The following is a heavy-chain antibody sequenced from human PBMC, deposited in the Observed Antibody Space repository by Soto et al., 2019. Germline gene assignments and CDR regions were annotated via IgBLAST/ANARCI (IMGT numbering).Heavy chain of an antibody. CDR3: AREFYIAYYYGMDV. D-gene: IGHD2-21*01. J-gene: IGHJ6*02. CDR1: GFTFSSYA. CDR2: FSSSSSTI. Sequence: GGSLRLSCAASGFTFSSYAMHWVRQAPGKGLEWVSYFSSSSSTIYYADSVKGRFTISRDNAKNSLYLQMNSLRDEDTAVYYCAREFYIAYYYGMDVWGQGTTVTVSS. V-gene: IGHV3-48*02.